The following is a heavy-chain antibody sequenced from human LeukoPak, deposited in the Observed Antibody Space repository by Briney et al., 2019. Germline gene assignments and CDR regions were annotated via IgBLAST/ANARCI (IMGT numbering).Heavy chain of an antibody. CDR3: ARGAPDYGDFDY. CDR1: GDSVSSNSAA. CDR2: TYYRSKWYN. V-gene: IGHV6-1*01. Sequence: SQTLSLTCALSGDSVSSNSAAWDWVRQSPSRGLEWLGRTYYRSKWYNDYAVSVKSLITINPDTSKNQFSLQLNSVTPEDTAVYYCARGAPDYGDFDYWGQGTLVTVSS. J-gene: IGHJ4*02. D-gene: IGHD4-17*01.